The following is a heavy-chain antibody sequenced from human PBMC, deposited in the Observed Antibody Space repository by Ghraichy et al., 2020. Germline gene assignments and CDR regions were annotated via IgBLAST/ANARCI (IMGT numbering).Heavy chain of an antibody. CDR3: ARDIHPTPRGDRFDY. D-gene: IGHD3-10*01. V-gene: IGHV3-48*02. CDR1: GFTFSSYS. Sequence: GGSLRLSCAASGFTFSSYSMNWVRQAPGKGLEWVSYISSSSSTIYYADSVKGRFTISRDNAKNSLYLQMNSLRDEDTAVYYCARDIHPTPRGDRFDYWGQGTLVTVSS. CDR2: ISSSSSTI. J-gene: IGHJ4*02.